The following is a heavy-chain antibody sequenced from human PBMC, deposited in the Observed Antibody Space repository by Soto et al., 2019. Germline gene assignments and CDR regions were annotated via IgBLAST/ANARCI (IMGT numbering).Heavy chain of an antibody. Sequence: TSETLSLTCAVSGYSIRSGYFWGWIRQPPGKGLEWIGSMYHSGITYYNLSLKSRVTISVDTSKNQLSLKLSSATAADTAVYYCARSMYSTSAQLYYGMDVWGQGTKVTVSS. CDR2: MYHSGIT. CDR3: ARSMYSTSAQLYYGMDV. CDR1: GYSIRSGYF. J-gene: IGHJ6*02. V-gene: IGHV4-38-2*01. D-gene: IGHD6-6*01.